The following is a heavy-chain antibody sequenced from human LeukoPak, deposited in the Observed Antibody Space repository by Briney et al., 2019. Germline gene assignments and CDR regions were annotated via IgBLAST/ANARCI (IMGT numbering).Heavy chain of an antibody. CDR2: ISGSGGST. CDR1: GFTFTTYN. CDR3: AKDLSIVVVPAAMGPLGIFDY. V-gene: IGHV3-23*01. D-gene: IGHD2-2*01. Sequence: PGGSLRLSCVASGFTFTTYNMNWVRQAPGKGLEWVSAISGSGGSTYYADSVKGRFTISRDNSKNTLYLQMNSLRAEDTAVYYCAKDLSIVVVPAAMGPLGIFDYWGQGTLVTVSS. J-gene: IGHJ4*02.